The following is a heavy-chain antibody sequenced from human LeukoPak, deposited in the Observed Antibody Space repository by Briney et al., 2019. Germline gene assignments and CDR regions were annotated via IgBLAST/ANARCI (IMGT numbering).Heavy chain of an antibody. Sequence: GGSLRLSCAASGFTLSSYWMDWVRQAPGKGLEWVANMNQDGSAKNYVDSVEGRFTISRDNAKNLLYLQMNSLRAEDTAVYYCARDRLLITVAGTVDQWGRGTLVTVSS. D-gene: IGHD6-19*01. CDR1: GFTLSSYW. CDR3: ARDRLLITVAGTVDQ. J-gene: IGHJ4*02. CDR2: MNQDGSAK. V-gene: IGHV3-7*01.